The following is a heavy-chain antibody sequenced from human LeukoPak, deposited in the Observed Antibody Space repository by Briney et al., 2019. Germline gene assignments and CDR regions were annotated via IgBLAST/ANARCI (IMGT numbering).Heavy chain of an antibody. CDR2: IYYSGST. CDR3: ARATPGRLARFDY. V-gene: IGHV4-39*07. CDR1: GGSISSSSYY. J-gene: IGHJ4*02. Sequence: SETLSLTCTVSGGSISSSSYYWGWIRQPPGKGLEWIGSIYYSGSTNYSPSLKSRVTMSIDTSKNQFSLKLSSVTAADTAVYYCARATPGRLARFDYWGQGTLVTVSS. D-gene: IGHD1-26*01.